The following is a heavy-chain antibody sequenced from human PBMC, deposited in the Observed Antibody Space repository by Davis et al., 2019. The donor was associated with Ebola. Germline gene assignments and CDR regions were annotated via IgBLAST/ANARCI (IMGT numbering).Heavy chain of an antibody. CDR1: AFTFSNGC. CDR2: IWFDGNYE. CDR3: ARGGWELLGY. J-gene: IGHJ4*02. V-gene: IGHV3-33*08. Sequence: GASLRLSCAVSAFTFSNGCMSWVRQAPGTLLAWVAVIWFDGNYEYYRDSVKGRFTISRDNAKNSLYLQMNSLRDENTAVYYCARGGWELLGYWGQGTLVTVSS. D-gene: IGHD1-26*01.